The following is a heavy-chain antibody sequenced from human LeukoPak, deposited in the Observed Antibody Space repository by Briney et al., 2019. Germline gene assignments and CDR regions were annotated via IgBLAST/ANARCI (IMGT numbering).Heavy chain of an antibody. V-gene: IGHV4-59*01. CDR2: IYYSGST. D-gene: IGHD3-10*01. CDR3: ANGSGSPLWYGMVV. CDR1: GGSISSYY. J-gene: IGHJ6*04. Sequence: SETLSLTCNVSGGSISSYYWSWIRQPPGKGLEWIGYIYYSGSTNYNPSLKSRVTISVDTSKNQFSLKLGSVTAADTAVYYCANGSGSPLWYGMVVWGKGTTVTVSS.